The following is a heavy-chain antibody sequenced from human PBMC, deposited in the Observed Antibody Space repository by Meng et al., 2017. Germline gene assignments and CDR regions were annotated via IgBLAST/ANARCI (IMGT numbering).Heavy chain of an antibody. Sequence: QGELVGSGGGVVQPGRSLRLSCAASGFTFSSYGMHWVRQAPGKGLEWVAVIWYDGSNKYYADSVKGRFTISRDNSKNTLYLQMNSLRAEDTAVYYCAREGQLWARNFDYWGQGTLVTVSS. J-gene: IGHJ4*02. D-gene: IGHD5-18*01. CDR1: GFTFSSYG. CDR2: IWYDGSNK. V-gene: IGHV3-33*01. CDR3: AREGQLWARNFDY.